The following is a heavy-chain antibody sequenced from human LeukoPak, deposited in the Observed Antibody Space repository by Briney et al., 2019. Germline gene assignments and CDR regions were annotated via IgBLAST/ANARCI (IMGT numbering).Heavy chain of an antibody. CDR2: ISSSSSTI. D-gene: IGHD5-24*01. CDR1: GFTFSSYS. V-gene: IGHV3-48*04. Sequence: GGSLRLSCAASGFTFSSYSMNWVRQAPGKGLEWVSYISSSSSTIYYADSVKGRFTISRDNAKNSLYLQMNSLRAEDTAVYYCARAFNGYIYGAFDIWGQGTMVTVSS. J-gene: IGHJ3*02. CDR3: ARAFNGYIYGAFDI.